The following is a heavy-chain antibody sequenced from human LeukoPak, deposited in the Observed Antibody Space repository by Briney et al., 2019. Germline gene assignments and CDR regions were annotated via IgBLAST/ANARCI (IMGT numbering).Heavy chain of an antibody. V-gene: IGHV3-53*01. J-gene: IGHJ4*02. CDR2: IYSGGST. D-gene: IGHD2-2*01. Sequence: GGSLRLSCAASGFTVSSNYMSWVRQAPGKGLEWVSVIYSGGSTYYADSVKGRFTISGDNSKNTLYLQMDSLRTEDTAVYYCAKDSLRTLPAASFDYWGQGTLVTVSS. CDR1: GFTVSSNY. CDR3: AKDSLRTLPAASFDY.